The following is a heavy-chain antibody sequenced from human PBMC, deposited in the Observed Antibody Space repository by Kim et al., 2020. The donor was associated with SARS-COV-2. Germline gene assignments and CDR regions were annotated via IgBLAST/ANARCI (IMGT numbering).Heavy chain of an antibody. CDR3: ARDTPLTIFGVVAHNRFDP. Sequence: GGSLRLSCAASGFTFSSYGMHWVRQAPGKGLEWVAVIWYDGSNKYYADSVKGRFTISRDNSKNTLYLQMNSLRAEDTAVYYCARDTPLTIFGVVAHNRFDPWGQGTLVTVSS. CDR2: IWYDGSNK. J-gene: IGHJ5*02. D-gene: IGHD3-3*01. CDR1: GFTFSSYG. V-gene: IGHV3-33*01.